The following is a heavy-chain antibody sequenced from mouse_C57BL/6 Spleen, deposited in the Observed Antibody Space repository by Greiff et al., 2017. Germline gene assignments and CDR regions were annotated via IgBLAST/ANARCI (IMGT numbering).Heavy chain of an antibody. V-gene: IGHV5-4*03. CDR1: GFTFSSYA. CDR3: ARAHSNYFAY. J-gene: IGHJ3*01. Sequence: EVMLVESGGGLVKPGGSLKLSCAASGFTFSSYAMSWVRQTPEKRLEWVATISDGGSYTYYPDNVKGRFTISRDNAKNNLYLQMSHLKSEDTAVYYCARAHSNYFAYWGQGTLVTVSA. D-gene: IGHD2-5*01. CDR2: ISDGGSYT.